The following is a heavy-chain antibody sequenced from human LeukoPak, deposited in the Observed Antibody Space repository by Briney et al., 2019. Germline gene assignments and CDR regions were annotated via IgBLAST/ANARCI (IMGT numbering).Heavy chain of an antibody. Sequence: SETLSLTCTVSGGSISSSSYYWGWLRPPPGKGREWIGSIDDSGRYYYNPSRRRRVTISVDTSKNQFSLKLSSVTAADRAVYFCARNYGSRFNLFDLWGRGTLVTVSS. D-gene: IGHD3-10*01. CDR2: IDDSGRY. CDR1: GGSISSSSYY. CDR3: ARNYGSRFNLFDL. J-gene: IGHJ5*02. V-gene: IGHV4-39*01.